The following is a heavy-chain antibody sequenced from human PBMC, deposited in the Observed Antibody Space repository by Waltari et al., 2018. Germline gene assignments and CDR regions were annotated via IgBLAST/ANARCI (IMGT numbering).Heavy chain of an antibody. Sequence: QLQLQESGPRLVRPSATLSLLCRVSAFSITRNRHYWAWIRQSPGQGLEWIGTVSYSGTTYISPSLKSRVSVSRDTSKNQVSLILGSVTAADMAVYYCATYIGASVGTAAFDVWGQGTMVTVSS. V-gene: IGHV4-39*01. CDR1: AFSITRNRHY. CDR3: ATYIGASVGTAAFDV. J-gene: IGHJ3*01. CDR2: VSYSGTT. D-gene: IGHD5-12*01.